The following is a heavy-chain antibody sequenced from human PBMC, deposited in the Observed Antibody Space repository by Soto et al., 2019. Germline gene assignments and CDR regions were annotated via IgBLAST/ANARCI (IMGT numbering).Heavy chain of an antibody. D-gene: IGHD3-22*01. Sequence: PSETLSLTCSVSGGSVNNYYWILVRQPPGKRLEWIGYIYYTGTHDYNPSLRGRATISVDTSKDQFSLKLTSVTAADTAVYYCARDRDRHSSGLPSFDPWGQGILVT. CDR1: GGSVNNYY. J-gene: IGHJ5*02. V-gene: IGHV4-59*02. CDR3: ARDRDRHSSGLPSFDP. CDR2: IYYTGTH.